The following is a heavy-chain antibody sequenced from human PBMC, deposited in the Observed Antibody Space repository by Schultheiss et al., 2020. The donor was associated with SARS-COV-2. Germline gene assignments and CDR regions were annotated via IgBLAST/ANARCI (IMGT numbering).Heavy chain of an antibody. CDR1: GFTVSSNY. V-gene: IGHV3-30*02. J-gene: IGHJ4*02. D-gene: IGHD6-19*01. Sequence: GSLRLFCAASGFTVSSNYMSWVRQAPGKGLEWVAVIWFDGSQKFCADSVKGRFTISRDNSENTSFLQMNSLRTEDTAVYYCAKGTWYGSEQGGYWGQGTLVTVSS. CDR2: IWFDGSQK. CDR3: AKGTWYGSEQGGY.